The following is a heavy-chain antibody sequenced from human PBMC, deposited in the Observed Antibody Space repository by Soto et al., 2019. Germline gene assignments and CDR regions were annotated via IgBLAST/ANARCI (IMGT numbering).Heavy chain of an antibody. CDR3: ARTDIVATPTANFDF. CDR2: IYPGDSDT. D-gene: IGHD5-12*01. J-gene: IGHJ4*02. Sequence: GESLKISCKGSGYSFSSYWVGWVRQMPGKGLEWMGIIYPGDSDTRYSPSFQGQVTISADKSISTAYLQWSSLKASDTAMYYCARTDIVATPTANFDFWGQGTLVTVSS. V-gene: IGHV5-51*01. CDR1: GYSFSSYW.